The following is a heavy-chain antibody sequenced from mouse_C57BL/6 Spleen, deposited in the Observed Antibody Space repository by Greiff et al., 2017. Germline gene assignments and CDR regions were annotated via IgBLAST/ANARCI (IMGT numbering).Heavy chain of an antibody. CDR1: GYTFTSYW. D-gene: IGHD2-4*01. V-gene: IGHV1-64*01. CDR2: IHPNSGST. Sequence: VQLQQPGAELVKPGASVKLSCKASGYTFTSYWMHWVKQRPGQGLEWIGMIHPNSGSTNYNEKFKSKATLTVDKSSSTAYMQLSSLTSEDSAVYYCARSLYDYDGEGFAYWGQGTLVTVSA. J-gene: IGHJ3*01. CDR3: ARSLYDYDGEGFAY.